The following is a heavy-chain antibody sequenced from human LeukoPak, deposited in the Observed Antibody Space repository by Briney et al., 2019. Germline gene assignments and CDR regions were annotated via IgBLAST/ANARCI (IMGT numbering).Heavy chain of an antibody. CDR1: GGSISGYY. CDR3: ARWTPYDDTGYYRFDS. CDR2: SYYSGTT. Sequence: SETLSLTCTVSGGSISGYYWSWIRQPPGKGLEPIGYSYYSGTTNYNPSLRSRVIISVDTSKNQFSLKVRSVTTADTAVYYCARWTPYDDTGYYRFDSWGQGTLVTVSS. D-gene: IGHD3-22*01. J-gene: IGHJ4*02. V-gene: IGHV4-59*01.